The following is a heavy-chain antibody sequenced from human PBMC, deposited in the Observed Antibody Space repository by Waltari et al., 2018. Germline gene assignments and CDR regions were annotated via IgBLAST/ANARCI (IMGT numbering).Heavy chain of an antibody. CDR1: GYTFTSYA. CDR3: AYGADSYEVDWFDP. Sequence: QVQLVQSGAEVKKPGASVKVSCKASGYTFTSYAMHWVRQAPGQRLEWMGWINAGNGNTKYSQKFQGRVTITRDTSASTAYMELSSLRSEDTAVYYCAYGADSYEVDWFDPWGQGTLVTVSS. D-gene: IGHD5-12*01. J-gene: IGHJ5*02. CDR2: INAGNGNT. V-gene: IGHV1-3*01.